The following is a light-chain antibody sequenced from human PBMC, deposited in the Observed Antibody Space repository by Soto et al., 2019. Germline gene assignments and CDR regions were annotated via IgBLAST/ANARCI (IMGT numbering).Light chain of an antibody. CDR2: AAS. CDR3: QQNYSPPPIT. V-gene: IGKV1-39*01. Sequence: DIQMTQSPSSLSASVGDRVTITCRASQIISSYLNWYQQKPGKAPKLLIYAASRLRSGVPTRFSGSGAGTDFSLTISSLQPEDFATYYCQQNYSPPPITFGQGTRLEIK. J-gene: IGKJ5*01. CDR1: QIISSY.